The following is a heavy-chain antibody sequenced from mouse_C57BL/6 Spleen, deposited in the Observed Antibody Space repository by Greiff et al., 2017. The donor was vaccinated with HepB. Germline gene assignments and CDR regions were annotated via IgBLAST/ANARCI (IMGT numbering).Heavy chain of an antibody. J-gene: IGHJ3*01. V-gene: IGHV5-9-1*02. CDR1: GFTFSSYA. CDR2: ISSGGDYI. CDR3: TRDREGNYGGSWFAY. Sequence: EVKVEESGEGLVKPGGSLKLSCAASGFTFSSYAMSWVRQTPEKRLEWVAYISSGGDYIYYADTVKGRFTISRDNARNTLYLQMSSLKSEDTAMYYCTRDREGNYGGSWFAYWGQGTLVTVSA. D-gene: IGHD2-1*01.